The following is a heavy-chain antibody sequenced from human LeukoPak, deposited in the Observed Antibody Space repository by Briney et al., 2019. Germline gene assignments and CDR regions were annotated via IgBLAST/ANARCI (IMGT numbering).Heavy chain of an antibody. Sequence: MTGGSLRLSCAASGFTFSSYTMNWVRKAPGKGLEWVSSISSSSSYIYYADSVKGRFTISRDNAKNSLYLQMNSLRAEDTAVYYCARDTYDILTGYYKWAFDIWGQRTMVTVSS. D-gene: IGHD3-9*01. V-gene: IGHV3-21*06. CDR3: ARDTYDILTGYYKWAFDI. CDR2: ISSSSSYI. J-gene: IGHJ3*02. CDR1: GFTFSSYT.